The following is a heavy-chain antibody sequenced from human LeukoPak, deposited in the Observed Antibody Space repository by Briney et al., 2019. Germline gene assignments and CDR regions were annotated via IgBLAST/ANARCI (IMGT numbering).Heavy chain of an antibody. D-gene: IGHD3-3*01. CDR2: IYHSGST. V-gene: IGHV4-30-2*01. J-gene: IGHJ4*02. CDR1: GGSISSGGYY. CDR3: ARERIVGVVSNTAFDY. Sequence: PSETLSLTCTVSGGSISSGGYYWSWIRQPPGKGLEWIGYIYHSGSTYYNPSLKSRVTISVDRSKNQFSLKLSSVTAADTAVYYCARERIVGVVSNTAFDYWGQGTLVTVSS.